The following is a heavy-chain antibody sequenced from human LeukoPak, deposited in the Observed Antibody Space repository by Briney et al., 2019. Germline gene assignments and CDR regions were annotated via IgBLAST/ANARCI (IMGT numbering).Heavy chain of an antibody. CDR2: IDPSDSYT. V-gene: IGHV5-10-1*01. J-gene: IGHJ4*02. CDR3: ARHAKSYGSSCDY. D-gene: IGHD6-13*01. CDR1: GYSFTTYW. Sequence: GESLKISCKGSGYSFTTYWISWGRQMPGKGLEWMGRIDPSDSYTNYSPSFQGHVTISADKSFSTAYLQWTSLKASDTAMYYCARHAKSYGSSCDYWGQGTLVTVSS.